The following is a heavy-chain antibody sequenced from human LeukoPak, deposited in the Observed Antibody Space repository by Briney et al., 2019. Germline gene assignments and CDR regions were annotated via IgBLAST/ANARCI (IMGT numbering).Heavy chain of an antibody. D-gene: IGHD3-3*01. V-gene: IGHV3-23*01. J-gene: IGHJ4*02. Sequence: GGSLRLSCAASGFTFSSYAMSWVRQAPGKGLEWVSVISGSSTSISHADSVKGRFTISRDNSKNTLFLQMNSLRAEDTAVYYCATLELGRFFTGEGGYWGQGTLVTVSS. CDR2: ISGSSTSI. CDR1: GFTFSSYA. CDR3: ATLELGRFFTGEGGY.